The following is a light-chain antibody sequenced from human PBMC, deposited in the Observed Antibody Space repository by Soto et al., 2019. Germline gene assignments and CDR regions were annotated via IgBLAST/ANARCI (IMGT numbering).Light chain of an antibody. V-gene: IGKV3-20*01. CDR1: QRVSSSF. CDR3: QQYVRSPPSWT. CDR2: DAS. J-gene: IGKJ1*01. Sequence: ETVLTQSPGTLSLSPGERATLSCRASQRVSSSFLAWYQQKRGQATRLLIYDASSRATGMPDRVSGSGSGTDFSVTISRLAIENFSVYYCQQYVRSPPSWTFGQGIKVEI.